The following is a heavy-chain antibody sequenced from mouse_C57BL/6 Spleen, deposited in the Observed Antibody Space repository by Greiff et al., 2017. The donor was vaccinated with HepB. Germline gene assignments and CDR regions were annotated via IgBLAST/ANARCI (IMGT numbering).Heavy chain of an antibody. J-gene: IGHJ1*03. CDR2: IHPNSGST. V-gene: IGHV1-64*01. CDR3: ARTYGSSYDWYFDV. D-gene: IGHD1-1*01. Sequence: QVQLQQPGAELVKPGASVKLSCKASGYTFTSYWMHWVKQRPGQGLEWIGMIHPNSGSTNYNEKLKSKATLTVDKSSSTAYMQISSLTSEDSAVYYCARTYGSSYDWYFDVWGTGTTVTVSS. CDR1: GYTFTSYW.